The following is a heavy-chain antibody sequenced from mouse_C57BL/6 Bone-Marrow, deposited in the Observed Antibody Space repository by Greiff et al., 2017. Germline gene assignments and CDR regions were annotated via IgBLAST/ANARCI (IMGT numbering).Heavy chain of an antibody. Sequence: VHVKQSGAELVRPGASVKLSCTASGFNIKDAYMHWVKQRPEQGLEWIGRIDPENGDTEYASKFQGKATITADTSSNTAYLQLSSLTSEDTAVYYCTNEDYWGQGTTLTVSS. CDR2: IDPENGDT. J-gene: IGHJ2*01. CDR1: GFNIKDAY. CDR3: TNEDY. V-gene: IGHV14-4*01.